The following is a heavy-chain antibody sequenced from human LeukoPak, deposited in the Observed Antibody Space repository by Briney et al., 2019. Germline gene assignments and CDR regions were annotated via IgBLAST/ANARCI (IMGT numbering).Heavy chain of an antibody. J-gene: IGHJ4*02. V-gene: IGHV1-69*05. CDR2: IIPMFGTV. D-gene: IGHD5-18*01. CDR3: ARDRSGYSLGYALYYFDY. Sequence: SVKVSCKASGGTFNNYGFSWVRQAPGQGLEWMGGIIPMFGTVSYAQKFQGRVTVTTDESTRTAYMELSRLRFEDTALYYCARDRSGYSLGYALYYFDYWGQGTLVTVSS. CDR1: GGTFNNYG.